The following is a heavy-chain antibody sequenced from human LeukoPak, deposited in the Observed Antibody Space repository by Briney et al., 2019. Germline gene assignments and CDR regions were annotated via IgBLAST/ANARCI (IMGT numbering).Heavy chain of an antibody. D-gene: IGHD4-11*01. J-gene: IGHJ4*02. Sequence: PGGSLRLSCAASGFTFSRYSMNWVRQAPGKGLEWVSSISSSSSYIYYADSVKGRFTISRDNAKNSLYLQMNSLRAEDTAVYYCARGTPTTRDFDSWGQGTLVTVSS. CDR2: ISSSSSYI. V-gene: IGHV3-21*01. CDR3: ARGTPTTRDFDS. CDR1: GFTFSRYS.